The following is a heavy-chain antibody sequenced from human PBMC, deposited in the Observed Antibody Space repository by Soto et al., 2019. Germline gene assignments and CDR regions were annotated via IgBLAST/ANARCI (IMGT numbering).Heavy chain of an antibody. CDR3: ARDIGAAAGTGGYNWFDP. Sequence: QVQLVQSGAEVKKPGSSVKVSCKASGGTFSSYAISWVRQATGQGLEWMGGIIPIFGTANYAQKFQGRVTITADESTSTAYMELSSLRSEDTAVYYCARDIGAAAGTGGYNWFDPWGQGTLVTVSS. D-gene: IGHD6-13*01. CDR1: GGTFSSYA. J-gene: IGHJ5*02. CDR2: IIPIFGTA. V-gene: IGHV1-69*01.